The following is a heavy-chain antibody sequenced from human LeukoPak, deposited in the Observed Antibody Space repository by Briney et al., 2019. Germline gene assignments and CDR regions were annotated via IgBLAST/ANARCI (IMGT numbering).Heavy chain of an antibody. Sequence: SETLSLTCTVSGYSISSGYYWGWIRQPPGKGLEWIGSIYHSGSTYYNPSLKSRVTISVDTSKNQFSLKLSSVTAADTAVYYCARDSSTSYHWFDPWGQGTLVTVSS. CDR1: GYSISSGYY. D-gene: IGHD2-2*01. J-gene: IGHJ5*02. V-gene: IGHV4-38-2*02. CDR3: ARDSSTSYHWFDP. CDR2: IYHSGST.